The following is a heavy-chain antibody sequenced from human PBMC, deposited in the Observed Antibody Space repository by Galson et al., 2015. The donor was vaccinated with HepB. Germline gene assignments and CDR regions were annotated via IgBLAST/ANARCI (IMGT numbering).Heavy chain of an antibody. D-gene: IGHD3-10*01. J-gene: IGHJ4*02. Sequence: SLRLSCAASGFTFSSYAMSWVRQAPGKGLEWVSTISGSGGSTYYADSVKGRFTISRDNSKNTLYLQMNSLRAEDTAVYYCAKDMDYYGSGSYSHWGQGTLVTVSS. CDR1: GFTFSSYA. CDR3: AKDMDYYGSGSYSH. V-gene: IGHV3-23*01. CDR2: ISGSGGST.